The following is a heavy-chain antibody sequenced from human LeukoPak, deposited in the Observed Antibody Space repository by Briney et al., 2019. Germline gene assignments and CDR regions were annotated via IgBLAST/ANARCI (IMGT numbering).Heavy chain of an antibody. CDR2: ISDRGDST. V-gene: IGHV3-23*01. CDR3: AKERGYSGDPQDFDY. J-gene: IGHJ4*02. D-gene: IGHD4-17*01. CDR1: GFTITTYA. Sequence: GGSLRLSCAASGFTITTYAMGWVRQAPGKGLEWVSVISDRGDSTHYADSVKGRFTISRDSSKNTLYLQINSLRAEDTAVYYCAKERGYSGDPQDFDYWGQGTLVTVSS.